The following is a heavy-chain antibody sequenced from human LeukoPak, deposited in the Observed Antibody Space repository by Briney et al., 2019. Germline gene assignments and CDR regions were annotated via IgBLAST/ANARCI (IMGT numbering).Heavy chain of an antibody. V-gene: IGHV4-59*08. Sequence: SETLSHTRSLSGGSISGYYWTWIRQPPPKELDWIGYKYYSGSTNYNPSLKSRLTISVDTSKNQISLKLTSVTAADTAIYYCARHKGSGTLDAFDFWGQGTLDTVSS. CDR3: ARHKGSGTLDAFDF. CDR1: GGSISGYY. J-gene: IGHJ3*01. D-gene: IGHD3-10*01. CDR2: KYYSGST.